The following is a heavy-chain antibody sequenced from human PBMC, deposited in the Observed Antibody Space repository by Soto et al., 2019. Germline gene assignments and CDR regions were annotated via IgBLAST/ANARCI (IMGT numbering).Heavy chain of an antibody. CDR3: VRDRPHNWFDP. CDR1: GFTFSNYW. Sequence: EVQVVESGGGLVQPGGSLRLSCAASGFTFSNYWMHWVRQVPGKGLVWVARINNDGIGTFYADSVKARFTISRDNAKNTLYLQMNSLRGDDPAVYYCVRDRPHNWFDPWGQGTLVTVSS. J-gene: IGHJ5*02. CDR2: INNDGIGT. V-gene: IGHV3-74*01.